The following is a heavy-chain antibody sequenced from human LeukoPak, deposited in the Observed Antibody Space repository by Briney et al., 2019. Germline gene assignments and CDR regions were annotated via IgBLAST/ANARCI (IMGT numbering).Heavy chain of an antibody. J-gene: IGHJ4*02. V-gene: IGHV4-34*01. D-gene: IGHD6-13*01. CDR3: ATSSSWYGGLDY. CDR1: GGSFSGYY. CDR2: INHSGST. Sequence: PSETLSLTCAVYGGSFSGYYWSRIRQPPGKGLEWIGEINHSGSTNYNPSLKSRVTISVDTSKNQFSLKLSSVTAADTAVYYCATSSSWYGGLDYWGQGTLVTVSS.